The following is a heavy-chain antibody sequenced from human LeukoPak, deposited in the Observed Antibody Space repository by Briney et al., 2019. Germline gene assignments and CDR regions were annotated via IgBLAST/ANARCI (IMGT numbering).Heavy chain of an antibody. CDR2: IYYSGSS. V-gene: IGHV4-39*01. Sequence: PSETLSLTCTVSGGSINSSSSYYWGWIRQPPGKGLEWIGSIYYSGSSYYNPSLKSRVTISVDTSKNQFSLKLSSVTAADTAVYYCASLTMLRGLAWFDPWGQGTLVTVSS. CDR1: GGSINSSSSYY. CDR3: ASLTMLRGLAWFDP. D-gene: IGHD3-10*01. J-gene: IGHJ5*02.